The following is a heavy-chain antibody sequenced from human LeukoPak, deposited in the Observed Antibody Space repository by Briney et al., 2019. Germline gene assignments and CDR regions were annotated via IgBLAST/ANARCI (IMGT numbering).Heavy chain of an antibody. D-gene: IGHD3-3*01. CDR2: IYYSGST. J-gene: IGHJ5*02. Sequence: SETLSLTCTVSGGSISSYYWSWVRQPPGKGLEWIGYIYYSGSTNYNPPLKSRVTISVDTSKNQFSLKLSSVTAADTAVYYCARVDLYTIFGWFDPWGQGTLVTVSS. V-gene: IGHV4-59*01. CDR3: ARVDLYTIFGWFDP. CDR1: GGSISSYY.